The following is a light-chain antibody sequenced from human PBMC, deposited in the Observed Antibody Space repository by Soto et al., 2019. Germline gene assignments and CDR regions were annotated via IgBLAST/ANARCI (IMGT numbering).Light chain of an antibody. CDR1: SSNIGSNY. CDR2: RNN. V-gene: IGLV1-47*01. CDR3: AAWDDSLSGRYV. J-gene: IGLJ1*01. Sequence: QSVLTQPPSASGTPGQRVNISCSGSSSNIGSNYVYWYRQFPGTAPKLLIQRNNQRPSGVPARFSGSKSGTSASLAISGLRSEDEADYYCAAWDDSLSGRYVFGTGTKLTVL.